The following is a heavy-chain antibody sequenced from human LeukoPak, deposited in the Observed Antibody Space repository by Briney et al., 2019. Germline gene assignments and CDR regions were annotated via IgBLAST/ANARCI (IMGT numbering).Heavy chain of an antibody. CDR3: AAKGNGYTGIYVFAH. D-gene: IGHD1-26*01. V-gene: IGHV3-66*01. CDR1: GFGVSVNY. CDR2: LYASGTT. Sequence: GGSLRLSFAASGFGVSVNYMSWVRQAPGKGLEWVSVLYASGTTKYADSVKGRFTISRDTSDNTLNLQMNGLGAEDSAVYYCAAKGNGYTGIYVFAHWGQGTLVTVSA. J-gene: IGHJ4*02.